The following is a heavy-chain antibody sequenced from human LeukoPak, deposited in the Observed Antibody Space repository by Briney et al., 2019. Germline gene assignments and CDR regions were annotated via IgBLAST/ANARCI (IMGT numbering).Heavy chain of an antibody. D-gene: IGHD3-3*01. J-gene: IGHJ4*02. CDR3: ARGFTIFGL. V-gene: IGHV4-59*01. Sequence: PSETLSLTCTVSGGSISSYYWSWIRQPPGKGLEWIGYIYFTRSTNYNPSLKSRVTISIDTSKNQFSLRLSSVNAADTAVYYCARGFTIFGLWGQGTLVTVSS. CDR2: IYFTRST. CDR1: GGSISSYY.